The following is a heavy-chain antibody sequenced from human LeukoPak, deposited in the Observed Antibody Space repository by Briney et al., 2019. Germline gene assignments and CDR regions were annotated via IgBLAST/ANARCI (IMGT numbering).Heavy chain of an antibody. D-gene: IGHD3-22*01. CDR3: ARDQPRYDSSGYYYYMGFDP. CDR1: GYTFTSYG. CDR2: ISAYNGNT. J-gene: IGHJ5*02. V-gene: IGHV1-18*01. Sequence: GASVKVSCKASGYTFTSYGISWVRQAPGQGLEWMGWISAYNGNTNYAQKLQGRVTMTTDTSTSTAYMELRSLRSDDTAVYYCARDQPRYDSSGYYYYMGFDPWGQGTLVTVSS.